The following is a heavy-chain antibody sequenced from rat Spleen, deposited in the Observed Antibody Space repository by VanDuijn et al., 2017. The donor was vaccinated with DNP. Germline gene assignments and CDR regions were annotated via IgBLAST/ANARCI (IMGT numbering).Heavy chain of an antibody. Sequence: EVRLVESGGGLVQPGRSLKLSCAASGFTFSDYNMAWVRQVPGKGLEWIASITGGGGTTSYPDSVKGRFTISRDDARNTLSLQMNSLRSEDTAIYYCARPDYWGQGVMVTVSS. CDR3: ARPDY. CDR2: ITGGGGTT. J-gene: IGHJ2*01. CDR1: GFTFSDYN. V-gene: IGHV5-25*01.